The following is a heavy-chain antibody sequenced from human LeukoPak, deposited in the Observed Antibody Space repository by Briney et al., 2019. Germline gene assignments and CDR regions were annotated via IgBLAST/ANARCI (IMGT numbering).Heavy chain of an antibody. CDR1: GFTSGDYA. D-gene: IGHD4-17*01. CDR2: IRSKAYGGTT. J-gene: IGHJ4*02. Sequence: GGSLRLSCTASGFTSGDYAMSWVRQAPGKGLEWVGFIRSKAYGGTTEYAASVKGRFTISRDDSKSIAYLQMNSLKTEDTAVYYCTLSTVTPFDYWGQGTLVTVSS. V-gene: IGHV3-49*04. CDR3: TLSTVTPFDY.